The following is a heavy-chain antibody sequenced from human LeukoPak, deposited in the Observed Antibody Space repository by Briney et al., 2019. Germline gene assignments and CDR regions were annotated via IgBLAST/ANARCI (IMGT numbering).Heavy chain of an antibody. CDR1: GFTFSSYA. Sequence: GGSLRLSCAASGFTFSSYAMSWVRQAPGKGLEWVSAISGSGGSTYYADSVKGRFTISRDTSKNTLYLQMNSLRAEDTAVYYCAKDFTPYYDFWSGYYRGPWFDPWGQGTLVTVSS. CDR2: ISGSGGST. V-gene: IGHV3-23*01. D-gene: IGHD3-3*01. J-gene: IGHJ5*02. CDR3: AKDFTPYYDFWSGYYRGPWFDP.